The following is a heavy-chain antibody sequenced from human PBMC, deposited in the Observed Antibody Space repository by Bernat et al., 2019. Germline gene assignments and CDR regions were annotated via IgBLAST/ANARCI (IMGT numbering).Heavy chain of an antibody. J-gene: IGHJ3*02. Sequence: EVQLVESGGGLVQPGGSLRLSCAASGFTFSSYAMSWVRQAPVKGLEWVSAISGNGGSTYYADSVKGRFTISRDNSKNTLYLQMNSLRAEDTAVYYCAKTLRAFNDAFDIWGQGTMVTVSS. CDR2: ISGNGGST. V-gene: IGHV3-23*04. CDR1: GFTFSSYA. D-gene: IGHD3-3*02. CDR3: AKTLRAFNDAFDI.